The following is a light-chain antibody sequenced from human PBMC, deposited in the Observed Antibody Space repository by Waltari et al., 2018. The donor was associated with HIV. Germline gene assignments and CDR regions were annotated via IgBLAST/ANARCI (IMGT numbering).Light chain of an antibody. CDR3: QVWDDSTDLYYV. J-gene: IGLJ3*02. V-gene: IGLV3-21*02. CDR2: DDS. Sequence: SYVLTQPPSVSVAPGQTAKIACGGNNIGRKSVHWYQQRPGQAPVLVVYDDSGRPAGIPERFSGSNSGDTATLTITRVEAGDEADYFCQVWDDSTDLYYVFGGGTLLTVL. CDR1: NIGRKS.